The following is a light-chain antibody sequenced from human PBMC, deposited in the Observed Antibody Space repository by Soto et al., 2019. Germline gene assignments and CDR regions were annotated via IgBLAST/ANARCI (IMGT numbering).Light chain of an antibody. CDR3: QKYYSLPFT. CDR2: APS. CDR1: QGIRNN. J-gene: IGKJ3*01. V-gene: IGKV1-27*01. Sequence: DIQMTQSPSSLSASAGDRVTITCRASQGIRNNLAWYQQKPEKVPRLLIYAPSTLQSDVPSRFSGSGSGTDFTLTIPSLQPEDVATYYCQKYYSLPFTFGPGTKVEI.